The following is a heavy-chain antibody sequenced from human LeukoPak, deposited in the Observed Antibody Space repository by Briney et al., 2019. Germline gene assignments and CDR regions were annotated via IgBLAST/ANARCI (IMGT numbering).Heavy chain of an antibody. Sequence: SQTLSLTCTVSGGSVSSGSYYWSWIRQPAGKGLEWIGRIYTSGSTNYNPSLKSRVTISVDTSKNQFSLKLSSVTAADTAVYYCAREIQTDNWFDPWGQETLVTVSS. V-gene: IGHV4-61*02. J-gene: IGHJ5*02. D-gene: IGHD5-18*01. CDR2: IYTSGST. CDR1: GGSVSSGSYY. CDR3: AREIQTDNWFDP.